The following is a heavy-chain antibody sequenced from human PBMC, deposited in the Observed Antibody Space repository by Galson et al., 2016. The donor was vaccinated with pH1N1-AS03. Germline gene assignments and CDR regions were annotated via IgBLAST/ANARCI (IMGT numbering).Heavy chain of an antibody. D-gene: IGHD1-1*01. Sequence: LKSRVTISVDKSKNQFSLKLTSLTAADTAVYYCARATRDNWYEQGFYFDYWGQGTLVTVSS. CDR3: ARATRDNWYEQGFYFDY. J-gene: IGHJ4*02. V-gene: IGHV4-4*02.